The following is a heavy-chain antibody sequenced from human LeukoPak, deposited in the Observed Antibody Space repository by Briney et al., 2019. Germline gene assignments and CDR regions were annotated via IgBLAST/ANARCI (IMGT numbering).Heavy chain of an antibody. CDR3: ARDLSPRI. CDR2: IYYGGST. J-gene: IGHJ4*02. Sequence: SETLSLTCTVSGGSISSHYWSWIRQPPGKGLEWIEYIYYGGSTNYNPSLKSRVTISVDTSKNQFSLKLSSVTAADTAVYYCARDLSPRIWGQGTLVTVSS. CDR1: GGSISSHY. V-gene: IGHV4-59*11.